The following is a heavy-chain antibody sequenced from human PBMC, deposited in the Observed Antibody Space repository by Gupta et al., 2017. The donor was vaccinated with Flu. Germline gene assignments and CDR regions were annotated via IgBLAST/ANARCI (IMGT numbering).Heavy chain of an antibody. J-gene: IGHJ4*02. CDR2: IKSKTDGGTT. CDR3: TANDRAYYGPDY. V-gene: IGHV3-15*01. CDR1: VFTFSNAW. Sequence: EVQLVDSGGGLVKPGVSLRLSCAASVFTFSNAWMGWVRQAPGKGLEWVGRIKSKTDGGTTDDAAPVKGRFTISRDDSKNTLYLQINSMKTEDTAVYYCTANDRAYYGPDYWGQGTLVTVS. D-gene: IGHD1-1*01.